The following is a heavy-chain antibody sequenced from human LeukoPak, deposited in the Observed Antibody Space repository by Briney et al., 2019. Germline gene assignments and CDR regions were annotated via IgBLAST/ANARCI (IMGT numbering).Heavy chain of an antibody. CDR2: IIPISGTA. J-gene: IGHJ5*02. CDR1: GGTFSSYA. D-gene: IGHD3-22*01. CDR3: ARDHRYYYDSSGYYDYNWFDP. V-gene: IGHV1-69*05. Sequence: SVKVSCKASGGTFSSYAISWVRQAPGQGLEWMGRIIPISGTANYAQKFQGRVTITTDESTSTAYMELSSLRSEDTAVYYCARDHRYYYDSSGYYDYNWFDPWGQGTLVTVSS.